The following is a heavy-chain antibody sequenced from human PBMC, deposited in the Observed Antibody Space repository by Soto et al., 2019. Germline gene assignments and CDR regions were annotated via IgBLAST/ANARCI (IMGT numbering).Heavy chain of an antibody. CDR2: IDPSDSYT. CDR3: ATLKKSTVVVPAAIERYYYYYYGMEV. D-gene: IGHD2-2*02. J-gene: IGHJ6*02. Sequence: GESQKIFCKGSGYSFTTYWISWVRQMPAKGLEWMGSIDPSDSYTNDSPPFQGHVTISAHNSISPAYLPCSSLKATDTAMDYGATLKKSTVVVPAAIERYYYYYYGMEVWGHGTTVTVSS. V-gene: IGHV5-10-1*01. CDR1: GYSFTTYW.